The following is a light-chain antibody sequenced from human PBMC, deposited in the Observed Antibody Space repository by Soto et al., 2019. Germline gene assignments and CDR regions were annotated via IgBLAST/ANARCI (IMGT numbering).Light chain of an antibody. J-gene: IGKJ1*01. CDR1: QSVSSN. Sequence: EIVMTQSPATLSLSPGERATLSCMASQSVSSNLAWYQQKPGQAPRPVIYGASTRATGIPARFSGSGSGTEFTLTISSLQSEDLAVYYCQQYSNWPRTFGQGTKVDNK. CDR2: GAS. CDR3: QQYSNWPRT. V-gene: IGKV3-15*01.